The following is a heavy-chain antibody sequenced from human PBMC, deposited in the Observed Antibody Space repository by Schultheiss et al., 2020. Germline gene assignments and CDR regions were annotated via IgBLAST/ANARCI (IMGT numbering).Heavy chain of an antibody. J-gene: IGHJ4*02. CDR3: AKDSSIAVAGTSSGDY. D-gene: IGHD6-19*01. CDR2: ISGSGGST. V-gene: IGHV3-23*01. CDR1: GFTVSGNY. Sequence: GGSLRLSCAASGFTVSGNYMSWVRQAPGKGLEWVSAISGSGGSTYYADSVKGRFTISRDNSKNTLYLQMNSLRAEDTAVYYCAKDSSIAVAGTSSGDYWGQGTLVTVSS.